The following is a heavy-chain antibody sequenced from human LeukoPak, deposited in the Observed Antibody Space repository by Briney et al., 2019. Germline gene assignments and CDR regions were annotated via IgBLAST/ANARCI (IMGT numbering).Heavy chain of an antibody. CDR2: INSDGRST. V-gene: IGHV3-74*01. CDR3: ARNSNGMSN. D-gene: IGHD2-8*01. Sequence: PGGSLRLSCVVSGFTFTNYGMMWVRQAPGKGLVWVSYINSDGRSTTYAGSVKGRFTISRDNAKNTLYLQMSSLRAEDTAMYYCARNSNGMSNWGQGTLVIVSS. J-gene: IGHJ4*02. CDR1: GFTFTNYG.